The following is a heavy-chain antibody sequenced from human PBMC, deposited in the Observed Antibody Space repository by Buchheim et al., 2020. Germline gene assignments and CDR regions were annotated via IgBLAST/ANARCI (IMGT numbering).Heavy chain of an antibody. D-gene: IGHD5-12*01. CDR3: ARDQSDDTSGYYYFDS. V-gene: IGHV3-7*01. CDR1: GFTFSNYM. J-gene: IGHJ4*02. Sequence: EVQLVESGGGLVQPGGSLRLSCAASGFTFSNYMMTWVRQAPGKGLEWVANIGPDGSERNYVDSVKGRLTISRDNAKNLVFLQMDSLRAEDTAMYFCARDQSDDTSGYYYFDSWGPGTL. CDR2: IGPDGSER.